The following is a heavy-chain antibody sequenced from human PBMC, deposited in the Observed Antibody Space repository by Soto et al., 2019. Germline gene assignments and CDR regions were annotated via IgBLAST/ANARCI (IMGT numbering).Heavy chain of an antibody. CDR3: ARDVVVVAPYYGMDV. CDR1: GGSISSSNW. Sequence: PSETLSLTCAVSGGSISSSNWWSWVRQPPGKGLEWIGEIYYSGSTNYNPSLKSRVTISVDTSKNQFSLKLSSVTAADTAVYYCARDVVVVAPYYGMDVWGQGTTVTVS. J-gene: IGHJ6*02. V-gene: IGHV4-4*02. D-gene: IGHD2-15*01. CDR2: IYYSGST.